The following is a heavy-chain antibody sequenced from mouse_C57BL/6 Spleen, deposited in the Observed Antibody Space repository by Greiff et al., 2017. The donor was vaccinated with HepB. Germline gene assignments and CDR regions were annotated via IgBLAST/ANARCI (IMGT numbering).Heavy chain of an antibody. CDR1: GFNIKDYY. CDR2: IDPEDGDT. J-gene: IGHJ1*03. D-gene: IGHD1-1*01. Sequence: EVKLVESGAELVRPGASVKLSCTASGFNIKDYYMHWVKQRPEQGLEWIGRIDPEDGDTEYAPKFQGKATMTADTSSNTAYLQLSSLTSEDTAVYYCTPSRYGSSYRYFDVWGTGTTVTVSS. CDR3: TPSRYGSSYRYFDV. V-gene: IGHV14-1*01.